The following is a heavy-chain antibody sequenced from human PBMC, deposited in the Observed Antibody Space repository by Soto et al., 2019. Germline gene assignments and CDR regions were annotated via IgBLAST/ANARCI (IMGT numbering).Heavy chain of an antibody. D-gene: IGHD6-13*01. J-gene: IGHJ6*02. CDR2: IYYSGST. Sequence: PSETLSLTCTVSGGSISSSSYYWGWIRQPPGKGLEWIGSIYYSGSTYYNPSLKSRVTISVDTSKNQFSLKLSSVTAADTAVYYCVRDSAATGTPYYYYYGMDVWGQGTTVTVSS. CDR1: GGSISSSSYY. V-gene: IGHV4-39*02. CDR3: VRDSAATGTPYYYYYGMDV.